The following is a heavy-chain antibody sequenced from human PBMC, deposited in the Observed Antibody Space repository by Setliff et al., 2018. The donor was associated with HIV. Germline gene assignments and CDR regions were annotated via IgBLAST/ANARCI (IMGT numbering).Heavy chain of an antibody. J-gene: IGHJ6*03. Sequence: LSLTCAVSGVSISSSSYFWGWIRRPPGTGLDWIGSIYFSGSTYYNPSLESRVTISMDTSKNQFSLKLTSVTAADTAVYYCARHPRHYNILTGYRYYYMDVWGKGTAVTVSS. CDR2: IYFSGST. CDR3: ARHPRHYNILTGYRYYYMDV. V-gene: IGHV4-39*01. CDR1: GVSISSSSYF. D-gene: IGHD3-9*01.